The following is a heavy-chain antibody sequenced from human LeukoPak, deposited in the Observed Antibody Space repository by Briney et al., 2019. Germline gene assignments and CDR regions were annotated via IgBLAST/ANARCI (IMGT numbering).Heavy chain of an antibody. CDR3: AKEKTYYYDSSGYYYFDY. J-gene: IGHJ4*02. V-gene: IGHV3-9*01. Sequence: GGSLRLSCAASGFTFDDYAMHWVRQAPGKGLEWVSGISWNSGSIGYADSVKGRFTISRDNAKNSLYLQMNSLRAEDTALYYCAKEKTYYYDSSGYYYFDYWGQGTLVTVSS. D-gene: IGHD3-22*01. CDR2: ISWNSGSI. CDR1: GFTFDDYA.